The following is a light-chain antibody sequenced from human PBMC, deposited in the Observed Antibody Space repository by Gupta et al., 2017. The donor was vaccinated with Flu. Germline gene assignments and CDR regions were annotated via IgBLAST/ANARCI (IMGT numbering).Light chain of an antibody. Sequence: DVVMTQSPLSLAVTLGQPASISCRSSQGLVYSDGNTYLHWFQQRPGQSPRRLIHQVSYRDSGVPDRFSGSGSGTDFTLRISRVEAEDVGVYFCMQGAHWPWAFGQGTKVEIK. J-gene: IGKJ1*01. CDR2: QVS. CDR3: MQGAHWPWA. CDR1: QGLVYSDGNTY. V-gene: IGKV2-30*01.